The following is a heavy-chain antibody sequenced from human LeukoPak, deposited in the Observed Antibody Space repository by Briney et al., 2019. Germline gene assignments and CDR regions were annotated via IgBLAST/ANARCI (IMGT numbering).Heavy chain of an antibody. CDR1: GGSISSGGYY. V-gene: IGHV4-31*03. D-gene: IGHD3-10*01. Sequence: PSETLSLTCTVSGGSISSGGYYWSWIRQHPGKGLEWIGYIYYSGSTYYNPSLKSRVTISVDTSKNQFSLKLSSVTAADTAVYYCARDRQGSGRYYYYYYGMDVWGQGTTVTVSS. CDR2: IYYSGST. J-gene: IGHJ6*02. CDR3: ARDRQGSGRYYYYYYGMDV.